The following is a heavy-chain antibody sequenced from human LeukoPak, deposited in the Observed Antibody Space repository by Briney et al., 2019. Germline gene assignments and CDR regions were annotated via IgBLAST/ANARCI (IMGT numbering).Heavy chain of an antibody. J-gene: IGHJ4*02. CDR2: MNPNSGNT. Sequence: ASVKVSCKASGYTFTNYDINWVRQATGQGLEWMGWMNPNSGNTGYAQKFQGRVTINRSTSISTAYMELSSLRSEDTAVYYCARCATPRIACFDFWGQGTLVTVSS. CDR3: ARCATPRIACFDF. CDR1: GYTFTNYD. V-gene: IGHV1-8*02. D-gene: IGHD2-15*01.